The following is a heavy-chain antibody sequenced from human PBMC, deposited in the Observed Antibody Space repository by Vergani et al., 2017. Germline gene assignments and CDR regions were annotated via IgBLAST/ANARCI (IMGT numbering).Heavy chain of an antibody. CDR1: GFTLSNYD. Sequence: QVQLVESGGGVVQRGGSLRLSCATSGFTLSNYDMQWIRQGPGKGLEFVAFKHLDGSNQYYADSVKGRFTLSKDFSKNTLYLQMNSLRTDDTATYYCAKHFRGWGIDYWGQGTQVIVSS. J-gene: IGHJ4*02. CDR2: KHLDGSNQ. D-gene: IGHD3-16*01. CDR3: AKHFRGWGIDY. V-gene: IGHV3-30*02.